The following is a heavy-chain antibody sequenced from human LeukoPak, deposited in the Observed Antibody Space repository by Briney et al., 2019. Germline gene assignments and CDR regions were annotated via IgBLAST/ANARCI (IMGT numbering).Heavy chain of an antibody. J-gene: IGHJ4*02. Sequence: PGGSLRLSCAASGFTFSSYSMNWVRQAPGKGLEWVSSISSSSSYTYYADSVKGRFTISRDNAKNSLCLQMNSLRAEDTAVYYCARDRPHSSGYYPNFDYWGQGTLVTVSS. CDR3: ARDRPHSSGYYPNFDY. CDR1: GFTFSSYS. V-gene: IGHV3-21*01. CDR2: ISSSSSYT. D-gene: IGHD3-22*01.